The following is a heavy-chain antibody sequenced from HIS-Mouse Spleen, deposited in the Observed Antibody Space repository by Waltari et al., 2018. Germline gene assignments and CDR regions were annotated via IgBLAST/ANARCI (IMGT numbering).Heavy chain of an antibody. CDR3: ARIAEGYTSGWYAFDY. J-gene: IGHJ4*02. Sequence: QVTLRESGPALVKPTQTLTLTCTFSGFSLSTSGMCVSWIRQPPGKALEWLARLDWDDDKYYRTSLKTRLTISRDTSKNQVVLTMTNMDPLDTATYYCARIAEGYTSGWYAFDYWGQGTLVTVSS. D-gene: IGHD6-19*01. V-gene: IGHV2-70*15. CDR1: GFSLSTSGMC. CDR2: LDWDDDK.